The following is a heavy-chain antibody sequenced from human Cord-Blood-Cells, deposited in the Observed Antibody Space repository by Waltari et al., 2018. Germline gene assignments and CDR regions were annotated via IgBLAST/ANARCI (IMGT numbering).Heavy chain of an antibody. CDR3: ARARRQQLIHFDY. CDR1: GYTFTSYA. V-gene: IGHV1-3*01. CDR2: INAGNGNT. J-gene: IGHJ4*02. Sequence: QVQLVQSGAEVKKPGASVKVSCKASGYTFTSYAMHWVRQAPAQRREWMGWINAGNGNTKYSQKFQGRVTITRDTSASTAYMELSSLRSEDTAVYYCARARRQQLIHFDYWGQGTLVTVSS. D-gene: IGHD6-6*01.